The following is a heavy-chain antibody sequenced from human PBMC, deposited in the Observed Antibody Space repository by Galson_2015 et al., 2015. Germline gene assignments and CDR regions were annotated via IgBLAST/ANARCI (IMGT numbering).Heavy chain of an antibody. D-gene: IGHD4-17*01. V-gene: IGHV3-30*03. CDR3: ASQADYRDYAVSDY. J-gene: IGHJ4*02. Sequence: SLRLSCAASGFTFSSYGMHWVRQAPGKGLEWVAVISYDGSNKYYADSVKGRFTISRDNSKNTLYLQMNSLRAEDTAVYYCASQADYRDYAVSDYWGQGTLVTVSS. CDR1: GFTFSSYG. CDR2: ISYDGSNK.